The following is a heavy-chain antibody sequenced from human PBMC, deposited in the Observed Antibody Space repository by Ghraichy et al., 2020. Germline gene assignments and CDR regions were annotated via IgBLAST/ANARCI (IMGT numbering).Heavy chain of an antibody. D-gene: IGHD2-21*02. V-gene: IGHV3-21*01. Sequence: GGSLRLSCATSGFTLRAYSINWVRQAPGKGLEWISYSSSSSPSLYYADSVKGRFTMSRDNAKNSLYLQMNSLTAEDTAVYYCARTCGGDCYYLSDWGQGTLVTVSS. J-gene: IGHJ4*02. CDR2: SSSSSPSL. CDR3: ARTCGGDCYYLSD. CDR1: GFTLRAYS.